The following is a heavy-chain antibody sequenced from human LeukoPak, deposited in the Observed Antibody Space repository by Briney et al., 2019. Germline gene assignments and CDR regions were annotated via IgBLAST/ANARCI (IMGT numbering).Heavy chain of an antibody. CDR3: ARDYWPVDIVATIGY. J-gene: IGHJ4*02. CDR2: ISSSSSYI. V-gene: IGHV3-21*01. D-gene: IGHD5-12*01. Sequence: GRSLRLSCAASGFTFSSYTMNWVRQAPGKGLEWVSSISSSSSYIYYADSVKGRFTISRDNAKNSLYLQMNSLKAEDTAVYYCARDYWPVDIVATIGYWGQGTLVTVSS. CDR1: GFTFSSYT.